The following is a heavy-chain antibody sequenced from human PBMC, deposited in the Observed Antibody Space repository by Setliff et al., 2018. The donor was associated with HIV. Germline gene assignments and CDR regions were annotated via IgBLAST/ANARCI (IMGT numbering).Heavy chain of an antibody. D-gene: IGHD4-17*01. CDR2: IYYSGST. J-gene: IGHJ4*02. Sequence: SETLSLTCSVSGGSVGSGSYYWSWIRQSPGKGLEWLGYIYYSGSTTYNPSLRSRVTISIDTSKNQFSLNLRPVTAADTAVYYCARDPPGYGDSKDYWGQGKLVTVSA. CDR3: ARDPPGYGDSKDY. V-gene: IGHV4-61*01. CDR1: GGSVGSGSYY.